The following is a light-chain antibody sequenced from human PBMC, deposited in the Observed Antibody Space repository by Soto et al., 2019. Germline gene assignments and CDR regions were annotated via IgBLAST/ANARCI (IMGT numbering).Light chain of an antibody. CDR3: SSYTSSSTLAVV. J-gene: IGLJ2*01. CDR1: SSDVGGYNY. Sequence: QSVLTQPASVCGSPGQSITISCTGTSSDVGGYNYVSWYQQHPGKAPKLMIYDVSNRPSGVSNRFSGSKSGNTASLTISGLQAEDEADYYCSSYTSSSTLAVVFGGGTKLTVL. CDR2: DVS. V-gene: IGLV2-14*01.